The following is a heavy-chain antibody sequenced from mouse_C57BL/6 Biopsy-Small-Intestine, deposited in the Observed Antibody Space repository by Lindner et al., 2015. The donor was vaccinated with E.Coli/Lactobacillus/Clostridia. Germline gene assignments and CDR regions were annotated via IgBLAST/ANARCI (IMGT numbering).Heavy chain of an antibody. D-gene: IGHD1-1*01. Sequence: SVKVSCKASGGTFNNYAMSWVRQAPGQGLEWMGRIIPIIGKGDYAQKFQGRVTITADKSTSTAYMELSSLRSDDTAVYYCARDPGGYYDSSGYRVWGQGTLVTVSS. J-gene: IGHJ4*01. CDR3: ARDPGGYYDSSGYRV. CDR2: IIPIIGKG. CDR1: GGTFNNYA. V-gene: IGHV1-81*01.